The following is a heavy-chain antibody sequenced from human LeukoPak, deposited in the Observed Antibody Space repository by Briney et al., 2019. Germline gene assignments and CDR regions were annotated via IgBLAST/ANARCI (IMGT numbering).Heavy chain of an antibody. CDR2: ISSDGTNK. J-gene: IGHJ4*02. CDR1: GFTFSSYA. CDR3: ARDRNPSYFDY. V-gene: IGHV3-30*04. Sequence: PGRSLRHSCAASGFTFSSYAMYWVRQAPGKGLEWVAVISSDGTNKYYPDSVKGRFTISRDNSKNTLYLQMNSLRAEDTAVYYYARDRNPSYFDYRGQGTLVTVSS.